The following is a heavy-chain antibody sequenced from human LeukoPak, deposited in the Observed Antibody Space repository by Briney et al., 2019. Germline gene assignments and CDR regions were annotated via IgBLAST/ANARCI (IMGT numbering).Heavy chain of an antibody. CDR1: GYTFTSYD. J-gene: IGHJ4*02. CDR3: ARSIPSYSSGWYPRNDY. CDR2: MNPNSGNT. V-gene: IGHV1-8*03. Sequence: ASVKVSCKASGYTFTSYDINWVRQATGQGLEWMGWMNPNSGNTGYAQKFQGRVTITRNTSISTAYMELSSLRSEDTAVYYCARSIPSYSSGWYPRNDYWGKGTLVTVSS. D-gene: IGHD6-19*01.